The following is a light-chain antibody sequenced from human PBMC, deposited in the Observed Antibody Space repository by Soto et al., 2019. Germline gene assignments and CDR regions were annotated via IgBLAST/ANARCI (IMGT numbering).Light chain of an antibody. CDR1: ASDVGGYNY. Sequence: QLVLTQTASVSGSPGQSITISCTGTASDVGGYNYVSWYQQHPGKAPKLMIYDVSNRPSGVSNRFSGSKSGNTASLTISGLQAEDEADYYCSSYTSSNTGVFGTGTKVTVL. CDR3: SSYTSSNTGV. V-gene: IGLV2-14*01. CDR2: DVS. J-gene: IGLJ1*01.